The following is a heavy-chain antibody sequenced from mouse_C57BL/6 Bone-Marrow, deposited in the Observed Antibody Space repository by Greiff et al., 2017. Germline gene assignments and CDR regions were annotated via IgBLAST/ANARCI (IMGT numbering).Heavy chain of an antibody. J-gene: IGHJ4*01. CDR3: TTTYYSNYGREMDY. CDR1: GFNIKDDY. D-gene: IGHD2-5*01. V-gene: IGHV14-4*01. Sequence: VQLQQSGAELVKPGASVKLSCTASGFNIKDDYMHWVKQRPEQGLEWIGWIDPENGDTEYASKFQGKATITADTSSNTAYLQLSSLTSEDTAVYYCTTTYYSNYGREMDYWGQGTSVTVSS. CDR2: IDPENGDT.